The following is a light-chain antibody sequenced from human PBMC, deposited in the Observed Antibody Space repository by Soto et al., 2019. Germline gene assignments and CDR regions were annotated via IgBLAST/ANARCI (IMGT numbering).Light chain of an antibody. Sequence: AIRMTQSPSSLSASTGDRVTITCRASQGISSYLAWYQQKPGKAPKLLIYAASTLQSGVPSRFSGSGSGTDFTLTISSLQSEDFATHYGQQYYSYPLTFGGGTKVEIK. V-gene: IGKV1-8*01. CDR2: AAS. CDR3: QQYYSYPLT. CDR1: QGISSY. J-gene: IGKJ4*01.